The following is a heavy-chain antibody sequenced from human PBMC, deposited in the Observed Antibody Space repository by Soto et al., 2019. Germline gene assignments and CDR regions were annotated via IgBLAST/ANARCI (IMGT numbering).Heavy chain of an antibody. CDR2: ISHTGRT. CDR3: ARDDTTGLFDF. V-gene: IGHV4-59*01. J-gene: IGHJ4*02. CDR1: TGSMRTYY. D-gene: IGHD4-17*01. Sequence: PSETLSLTCSVSTGSMRTYYWTWIRQSPGKGLEWIGQISHTGRTKYNPSLESRVTISVDTSRKQFSLKLTSVTAADTALSYCARDDTTGLFDFWGQGTLVTVSS.